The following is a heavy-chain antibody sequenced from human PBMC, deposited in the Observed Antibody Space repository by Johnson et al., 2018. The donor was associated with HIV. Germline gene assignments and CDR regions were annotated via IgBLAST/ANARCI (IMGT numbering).Heavy chain of an antibody. D-gene: IGHD2-2*01. CDR3: ARDTDIVVVPARGDAFDI. CDR1: GFTFSSYD. CDR2: IGTAGDK. V-gene: IGHV3-13*01. J-gene: IGHJ3*02. Sequence: VQLVESGGGLVQPGGSLGLSCAASGFTFSSYDMHWVRQATGKGLEWVSAIGTAGDKYYPGSVKGRFSISRENAKNSLYLQMNSLRAGDTAVYYCARDTDIVVVPARGDAFDIWGKGTMVTVSS.